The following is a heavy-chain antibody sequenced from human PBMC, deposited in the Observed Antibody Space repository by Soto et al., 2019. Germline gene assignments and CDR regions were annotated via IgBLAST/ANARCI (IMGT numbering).Heavy chain of an antibody. J-gene: IGHJ6*02. V-gene: IGHV3-30*03. CDR3: ATDLLGPGRAYGMDF. D-gene: IGHD7-27*01. CDR2: ISYDGSNT. Sequence: QVQLVESGGGVVQPGRSLRLSCAASGFTFSSYGMHWVRQAPGKGLEWVAVISYDGSNTYYADSVKCRFTISRDNSKNTLYLQMNSLRAEDTAVYYCATDLLGPGRAYGMDFWGQWTTVTVSS. CDR1: GFTFSSYG.